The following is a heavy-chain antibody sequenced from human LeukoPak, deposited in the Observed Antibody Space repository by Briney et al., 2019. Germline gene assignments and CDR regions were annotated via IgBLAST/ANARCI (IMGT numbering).Heavy chain of an antibody. J-gene: IGHJ4*02. D-gene: IGHD2-15*01. CDR3: ARGRDCSGGSCYHALLDY. CDR2: IIPIFGTA. CDR1: GGTFSSYG. Sequence: SVKVSCKAFGGTFSSYGISWVRQAPGQGLEWMGRIIPIFGTANYAQKFQGRVTITTDESTSTAYMELSSLRSEDTAVYYCARGRDCSGGSCYHALLDYWGQGTLVTVSS. V-gene: IGHV1-69*05.